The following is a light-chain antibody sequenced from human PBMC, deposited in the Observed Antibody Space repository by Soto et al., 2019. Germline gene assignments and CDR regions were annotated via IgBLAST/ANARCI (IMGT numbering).Light chain of an antibody. Sequence: EIVLTQSPGTLSLSPGERATLSCRASQSVSSSYLAWYQQKPGQAPRLLIYGASSRATGIPDRFSGSGSGTDFTLTISRLAPEDSAVYYCQQYGSAPFTFGPGTKWDIK. CDR2: GAS. CDR1: QSVSSSY. J-gene: IGKJ3*01. CDR3: QQYGSAPFT. V-gene: IGKV3-20*01.